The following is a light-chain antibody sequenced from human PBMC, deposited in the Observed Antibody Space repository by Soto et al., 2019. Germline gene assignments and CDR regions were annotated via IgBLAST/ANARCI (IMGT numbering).Light chain of an antibody. CDR3: QQYGTSPWT. J-gene: IGKJ1*01. Sequence: EIVLTQSPGTLSLSPGERATLSCRASQSVSGTYLAWYQHKPGQSPRLLIFGSSIRAAGFPDRFSGSGSGADFTLTISRLEAEDFVVYYCQQYGTSPWTFGQGTKVEMK. CDR2: GSS. V-gene: IGKV3-20*01. CDR1: QSVSGTY.